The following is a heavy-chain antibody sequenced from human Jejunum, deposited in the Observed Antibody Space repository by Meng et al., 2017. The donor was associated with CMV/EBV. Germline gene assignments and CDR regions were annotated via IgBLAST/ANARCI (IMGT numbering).Heavy chain of an antibody. CDR3: ARENSCYDY. D-gene: IGHD5-12*01. CDR2: INNSGST. CDR1: GGSISTYY. V-gene: IGHV4-4*07. Sequence: VQPQESGHGLLKHSATLSTTCTVSGGSISTYYWTWCRHPAGKGLEWIRSINNSGSTHYNPSPKSRVTMSVETSKNQFSLKLSSVTAADTAVYYCARENSCYDYWGQGTLVTVSS. J-gene: IGHJ4*02.